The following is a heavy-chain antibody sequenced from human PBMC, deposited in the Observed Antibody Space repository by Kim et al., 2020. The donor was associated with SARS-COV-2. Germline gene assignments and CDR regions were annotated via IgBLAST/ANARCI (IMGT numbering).Heavy chain of an antibody. CDR1: GFTFSSYW. D-gene: IGHD2-21*01. CDR2: IKQDGSEK. Sequence: GGSLRLSCAASGFTFSSYWMSWVRQAPGKGLEWVANIKQDGSEKYYVDSVKGRFTISSDNAKNSLYLQMNSLRAEDTAVYYCARELWSSFRRGWFDPWGQGTLVSVSS. V-gene: IGHV3-7*03. J-gene: IGHJ5*02. CDR3: ARELWSSFRRGWFDP.